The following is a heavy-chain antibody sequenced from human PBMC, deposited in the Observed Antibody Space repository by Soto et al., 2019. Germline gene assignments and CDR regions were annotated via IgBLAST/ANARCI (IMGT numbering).Heavy chain of an antibody. Sequence: SETLSLTCAVSGGSISSGGYSWSWIRQPPGKGLEWIGYIYHSGSTYYNPSLKSRVTISVDRSKNQFSLKLSSVTAADTAVYYCATLQTKVTKSYGWFDPWGQATLVTVSS. CDR3: ATLQTKVTKSYGWFDP. CDR1: GGSISSGGYS. V-gene: IGHV4-30-2*01. CDR2: IYHSGST. J-gene: IGHJ5*02. D-gene: IGHD4-17*01.